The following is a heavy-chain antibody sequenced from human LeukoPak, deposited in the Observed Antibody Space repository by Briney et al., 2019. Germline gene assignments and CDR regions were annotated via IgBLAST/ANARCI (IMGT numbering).Heavy chain of an antibody. CDR1: GGSISSGDYY. D-gene: IGHD1-1*01. J-gene: IGHJ5*02. CDR2: SYYSGST. Sequence: SETLSLTCTVSGGSISSGDYYWGWFRQPPGKGLEWIGYSYYSGSTDYKASLKSRVTKSVDTSKNQSSLKLSSVTAADTAVYYCARDQGYNWNWFDPWGQGTLVTVSS. V-gene: IGHV4-30-4*08. CDR3: ARDQGYNWNWFDP.